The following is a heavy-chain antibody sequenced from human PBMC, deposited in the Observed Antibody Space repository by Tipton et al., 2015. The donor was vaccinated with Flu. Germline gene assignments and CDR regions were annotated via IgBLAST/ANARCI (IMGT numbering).Heavy chain of an antibody. J-gene: IGHJ5*01. D-gene: IGHD1-26*01. CDR2: IFHSGNT. CDR3: ARDYSAWWFYS. V-gene: IGHV4-38-2*02. Sequence: TLSLTCSVSGSSIRSSNYFWGWIRQPPGKGLEWIGNIFHSGNTYHNPSLKSRVTISVDTSKNQFSLNLSSVTAADTAVYYCARDYSAWWFYSWGRGTLVTVSS. CDR1: GSSIRSSNYF.